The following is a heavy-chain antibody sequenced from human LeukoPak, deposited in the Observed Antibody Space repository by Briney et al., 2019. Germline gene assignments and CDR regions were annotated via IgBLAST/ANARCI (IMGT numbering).Heavy chain of an antibody. J-gene: IGHJ4*02. D-gene: IGHD3-10*01. V-gene: IGHV3-9*01. CDR2: ISWNSDNE. CDR1: GFTFDDYA. Sequence: GGSLRLSCAASGFTFDDYAMHWVQQPPGKGLEWVSGISWNSDNEGYADSVKGRFTISRDNAKNSLYLQMNSLRAEDTAVYYCARAYAKYYYGSGDFDYWGQGTLVTVSS. CDR3: ARAYAKYYYGSGDFDY.